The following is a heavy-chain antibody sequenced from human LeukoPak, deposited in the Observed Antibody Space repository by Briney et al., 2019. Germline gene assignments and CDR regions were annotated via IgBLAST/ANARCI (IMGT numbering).Heavy chain of an antibody. Sequence: SETLSLTCTVSGGSISSSSYYWGWIRQPPGKGLEWIGSIYYSGSTNYNPSLKSRVTISVDTSKNQFSLKLSSVTAADTAVYYCARQVVMTATVDYWGQGTLVTVSS. J-gene: IGHJ4*02. CDR3: ARQVVMTATVDY. CDR1: GGSISSSSYY. V-gene: IGHV4-39*01. CDR2: IYYSGST. D-gene: IGHD2-21*02.